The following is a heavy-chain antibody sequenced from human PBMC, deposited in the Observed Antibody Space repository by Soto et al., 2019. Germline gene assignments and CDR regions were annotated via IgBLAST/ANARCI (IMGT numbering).Heavy chain of an antibody. CDR1: GFTFSSYG. V-gene: IGHV3-33*01. J-gene: IGHJ4*02. CDR3: ASRSPALDY. CDR2: IWYDGSNK. Sequence: QVQLVESGGGVVQPGRSLRLSCAASGFTFSSYGMHWVRQAPGKGLEWVAVIWYDGSNKYYADFVKGRFTISRDNSKNTLYLQMNSLRAEDTAVYYCASRSPALDYWGQGILVTVSS. D-gene: IGHD2-2*01.